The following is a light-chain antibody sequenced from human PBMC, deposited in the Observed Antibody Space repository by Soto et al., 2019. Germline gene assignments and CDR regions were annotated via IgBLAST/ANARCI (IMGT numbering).Light chain of an antibody. CDR2: EAS. CDR3: HQYNSYFQT. J-gene: IGKJ1*01. CDR1: QGISSS. V-gene: IGKV1-9*01. Sequence: IQLTQSPSSLSASIGDRVTITCRASQGISSSLAWYQQEPGKAPKLLIYEASTLQSGVPSRFSGRGSGTEFTLTISSLQPDDFATYYCHQYNSYFQTFGQGTKVDIK.